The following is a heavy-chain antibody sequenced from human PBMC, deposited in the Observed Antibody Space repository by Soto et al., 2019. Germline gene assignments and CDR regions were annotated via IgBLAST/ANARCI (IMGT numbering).Heavy chain of an antibody. J-gene: IGHJ6*02. D-gene: IGHD6-13*01. CDR3: ARREDSSSWSEWYYYYGMDV. V-gene: IGHV1-18*04. Sequence: GASVKVSCKASGYTFTSYGISWVRQAPGQGLEWMGWISAYNGNTNYAQKLQGRVTMTTDTSTSTAYMELRSLRSDDTAVYYCARREDSSSWSEWYYYYGMDVWGQGTTVTVSS. CDR1: GYTFTSYG. CDR2: ISAYNGNT.